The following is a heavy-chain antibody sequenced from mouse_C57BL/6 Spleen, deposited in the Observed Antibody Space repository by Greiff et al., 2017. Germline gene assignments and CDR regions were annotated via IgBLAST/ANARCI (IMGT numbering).Heavy chain of an antibody. Sequence: VQLKESGAELVKPWASVKLSCTASGFNIQDYYMHWVKQRTEQGLVWIGRIVPEDGETKYAPKFQGKATKTADTSSNTTYLQLSSLKSEDTAVYYCASDGLHNWAYWGQGTLVTVSA. D-gene: IGHD4-1*02. CDR3: ASDGLHNWAY. CDR1: GFNIQDYY. J-gene: IGHJ3*01. V-gene: IGHV14-2*01. CDR2: IVPEDGET.